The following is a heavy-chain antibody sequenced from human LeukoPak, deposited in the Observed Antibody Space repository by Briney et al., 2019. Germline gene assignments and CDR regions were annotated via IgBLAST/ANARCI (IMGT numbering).Heavy chain of an antibody. V-gene: IGHV3-23*01. Sequence: GGSLRLSCAASGFTFNNYGMNWVRQAPGKGLEWVSGISVSGGSTYYADSVKGRFTISRDNSKNTHYLQMNSLRAEDTAVYHCAKGCGSGSEPCLDVWGQGTTVTVSS. CDR3: AKGCGSGSEPCLDV. CDR2: ISVSGGST. D-gene: IGHD3-10*01. J-gene: IGHJ6*02. CDR1: GFTFNNYG.